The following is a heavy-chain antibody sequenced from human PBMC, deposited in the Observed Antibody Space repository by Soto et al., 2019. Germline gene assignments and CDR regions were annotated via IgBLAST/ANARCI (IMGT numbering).Heavy chain of an antibody. CDR3: ARQSRSGYYDSSGHYDS. CDR2: IYYSGST. D-gene: IGHD3-22*01. Sequence: QLQLQESGPGLVRPSETLSLTCVVSGDSITNSGYYWGWIRKHPGKGLEWIGNIYYSGSTYYKPSLKSGVTVSVDTSKIQFSLNLISVTAADTAVYYCARQSRSGYYDSSGHYDSWGQGTLVTVSS. J-gene: IGHJ5*01. CDR1: GDSITNSGYY. V-gene: IGHV4-39*01.